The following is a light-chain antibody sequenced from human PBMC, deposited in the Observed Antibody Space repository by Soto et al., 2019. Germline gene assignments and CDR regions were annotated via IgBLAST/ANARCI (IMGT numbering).Light chain of an antibody. CDR1: SRDVGAYNF. CDR2: EVS. V-gene: IGLV2-14*01. CDR3: SSYTSSSNYV. J-gene: IGLJ1*01. Sequence: QSALTQPASVSGSPGQSITISCTGTSRDVGAYNFVSWYQQHPGKAPKLMIYEVSNRPSGVSNRFSGSKSGNTASLTISGLQAEEEADYYCSSYTSSSNYVFGTGTKLTVL.